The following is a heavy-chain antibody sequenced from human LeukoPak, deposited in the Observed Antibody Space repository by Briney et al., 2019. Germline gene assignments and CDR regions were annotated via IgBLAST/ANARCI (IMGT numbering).Heavy chain of an antibody. J-gene: IGHJ5*02. CDR1: GYTFTSYG. CDR2: ISAYNGNT. D-gene: IGHD3-9*01. Sequence: ASVKVSCKASGYTFTSYGISWVRQAPGQGLEWMGWISAYNGNTNYAQKLQGRVTMTTDTSTSTAYMELRSLRSDDTAVYYCARIALYDILTGGWLDPWGQGTLVTVSS. CDR3: ARIALYDILTGGWLDP. V-gene: IGHV1-18*01.